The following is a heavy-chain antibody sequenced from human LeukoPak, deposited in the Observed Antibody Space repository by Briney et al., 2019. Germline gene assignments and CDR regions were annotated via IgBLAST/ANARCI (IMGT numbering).Heavy chain of an antibody. CDR1: GFTFSSYS. Sequence: GGSLRLSCAASGFTFSSYSMNWVRQAPGKGLEWVSSISSSSSYIYYADSVKGRFTISRDNAKNSLYLQMNSLRAEDTAVYYCARDGAYDSSGYYLNYYYYYMDVWGKGTTVTVSS. D-gene: IGHD3-22*01. J-gene: IGHJ6*03. CDR3: ARDGAYDSSGYYLNYYYYYMDV. CDR2: ISSSSSYI. V-gene: IGHV3-21*01.